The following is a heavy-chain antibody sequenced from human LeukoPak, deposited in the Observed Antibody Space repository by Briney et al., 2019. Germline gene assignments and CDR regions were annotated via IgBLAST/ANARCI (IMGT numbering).Heavy chain of an antibody. CDR2: IYYSGST. J-gene: IGHJ3*02. D-gene: IGHD3-16*01. CDR3: ARGRGGPWGPDAFDI. V-gene: IGHV4-59*01. Sequence: SETLSLTCTVSGGSISNYYWSWIRQPPGKGLEWIGYIYYSGSTNYNPSLKSRVTTLVDTSKNQFSLKLSSVTAADTAVFYCARGRGGPWGPDAFDIWGQGTMVTVSS. CDR1: GGSISNYY.